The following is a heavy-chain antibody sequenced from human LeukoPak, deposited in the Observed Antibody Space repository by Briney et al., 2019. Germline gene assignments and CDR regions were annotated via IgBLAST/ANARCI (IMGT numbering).Heavy chain of an antibody. CDR3: AREAISSGWYHDAFDI. J-gene: IGHJ3*02. V-gene: IGHV3-21*01. D-gene: IGHD6-19*01. CDR1: GFTFSSYS. CDR2: ISSSSSYI. Sequence: GGSLRLSCAASGFTFSSYSMNWVRQAPGKRLEWVSSISSSSSYIYYADSVKGRFTISRDNAKNSLYLQMNSLRAEDTAVYYCAREAISSGWYHDAFDIWGQGTMVTVSS.